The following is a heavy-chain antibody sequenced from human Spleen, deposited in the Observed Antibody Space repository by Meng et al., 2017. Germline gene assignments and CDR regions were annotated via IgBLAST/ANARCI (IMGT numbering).Heavy chain of an antibody. V-gene: IGHV4-34*01. Sequence: QVPLQQWGAGLLKPSETLSLTCAVYGGSFSGYYWSWIRQPPGKGLEWIGEINHSGDTNYNPSLKSRVTISVDTSKNQFSLKLSSVTAADTAVYYCARGTGDHYFDYWGQGTLVTVSS. J-gene: IGHJ4*02. CDR2: INHSGDT. D-gene: IGHD7-27*01. CDR3: ARGTGDHYFDY. CDR1: GGSFSGYY.